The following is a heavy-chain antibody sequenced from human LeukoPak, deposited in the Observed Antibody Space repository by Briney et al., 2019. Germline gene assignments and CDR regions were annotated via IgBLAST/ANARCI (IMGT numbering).Heavy chain of an antibody. J-gene: IGHJ3*02. CDR2: ISPSGGST. CDR3: ARDRDWNYEGYDAFDI. D-gene: IGHD1-7*01. Sequence: ASVKVSCKAFGYTFTSNYMHWVRQAPGQGPEWMGVISPSGGSTTYAQKFQGRVTLTRDMSTSTDYLELSSLRSEDTAVYYCARDRDWNYEGYDAFDIWGQGTMVTVSS. V-gene: IGHV1-46*01. CDR1: GYTFTSNY.